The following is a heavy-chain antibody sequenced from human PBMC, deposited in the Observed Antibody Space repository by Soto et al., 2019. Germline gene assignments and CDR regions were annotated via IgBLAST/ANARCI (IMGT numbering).Heavy chain of an antibody. Sequence: SLRLSCAASGFTFSSYWMSWVRQAPGKGLEWVANIKQDGSEKYYVDSVKGRFTISRDNAKNSLYLQMNSLRAEDTAVYYCARDYAVATASYYYYYMDVWGKGTTVTVSS. D-gene: IGHD5-12*01. CDR1: GFTFSSYW. J-gene: IGHJ6*03. CDR2: IKQDGSEK. CDR3: ARDYAVATASYYYYYMDV. V-gene: IGHV3-7*01.